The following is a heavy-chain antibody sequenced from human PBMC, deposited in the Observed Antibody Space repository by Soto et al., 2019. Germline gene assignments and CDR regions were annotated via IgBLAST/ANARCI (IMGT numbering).Heavy chain of an antibody. V-gene: IGHV1-69*08. CDR1: GGTFSSYT. D-gene: IGHD3-22*01. J-gene: IGHJ4*02. CDR3: ARDLVRSYDSSGYYPPFDY. Sequence: QVQLVQSGAEVNKPGSSVKVSCKASGGTFSSYTISWVRQAPGQGLEWMGRIIPILVIANYAKKLQGRVTITADKSTSTAYMELSSMRSEDTAVYYCARDLVRSYDSSGYYPPFDYWGEGTLVTVTS. CDR2: IIPILVIA.